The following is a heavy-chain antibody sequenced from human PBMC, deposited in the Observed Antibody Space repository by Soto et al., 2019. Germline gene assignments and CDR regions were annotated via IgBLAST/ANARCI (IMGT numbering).Heavy chain of an antibody. CDR3: ARDLAVLWFGEKFDY. CDR2: ISYDGSNK. J-gene: IGHJ4*02. Sequence: QVQLVESGGGVVQPGRSLRLSCAASGFTFSSYAMHWVRQAPGKGLEWVAVISYDGSNKYYADSVKGRFTISRDNSKNTLYLQMNSLRAEDTAVYYCARDLAVLWFGEKFDYWGQGTLVTVSS. D-gene: IGHD3-10*01. CDR1: GFTFSSYA. V-gene: IGHV3-30-3*01.